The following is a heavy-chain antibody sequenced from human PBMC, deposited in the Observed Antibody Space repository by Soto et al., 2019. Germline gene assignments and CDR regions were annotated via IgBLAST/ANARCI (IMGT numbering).Heavy chain of an antibody. V-gene: IGHV1-3*01. J-gene: IGHJ4*02. CDR1: GYTFTSYA. CDR2: INAGNGNT. D-gene: IGHD5-18*01. CDR3: ARDPGYRYGYN. Sequence: QVQLVQSGAEVKKPGASVKVSCKASGYTFTSYAMHWVRQAPGQRLEWMGWINAGNGNTKYSQKFQGRVTITRDTYASTAYMELSSLRSEDTAVYYCARDPGYRYGYNWGQGTLVTVSS.